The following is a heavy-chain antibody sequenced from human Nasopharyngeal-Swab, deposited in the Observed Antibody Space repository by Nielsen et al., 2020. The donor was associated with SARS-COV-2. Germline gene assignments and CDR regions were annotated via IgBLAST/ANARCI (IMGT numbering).Heavy chain of an antibody. Sequence: WVRQAPGQGLEWMGLISAYNGNTNYAQKLQGRVTMTTDTSTSTAYMELRSLRSDDTAVYYCARAMTMVVTIPAYCGQGTLVTVSS. J-gene: IGHJ4*02. D-gene: IGHD4/OR15-4a*01. V-gene: IGHV1-18*01. CDR2: ISAYNGNT. CDR3: ARAMTMVVTIPAY.